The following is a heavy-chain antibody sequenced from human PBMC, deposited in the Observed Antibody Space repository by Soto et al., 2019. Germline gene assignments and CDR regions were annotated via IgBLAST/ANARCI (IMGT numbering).Heavy chain of an antibody. J-gene: IGHJ4*02. D-gene: IGHD2-2*01. CDR2: ITPYNGKT. CDR1: GYTFITYG. V-gene: IGHV1-18*01. Sequence: QVHLVQSGAEVKKPGASVKVSCEASGYTFITYGISWVRQAPGQGLEWMGWITPYNGKTNYAQKVQDRVTMTTDTSTGTAYLELRSLRSDDSAVDYCARDTSHYFDHWGQGTLVTVSS. CDR3: ARDTSHYFDH.